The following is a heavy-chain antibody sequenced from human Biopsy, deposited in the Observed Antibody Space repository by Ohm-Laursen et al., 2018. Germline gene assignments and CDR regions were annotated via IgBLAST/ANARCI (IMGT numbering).Heavy chain of an antibody. CDR3: ARGTGKYYVYGAFDI. CDR1: IRYDY. J-gene: IGHJ3*02. D-gene: IGHD3/OR15-3a*01. Sequence: IRYDYRRWIRQSAGQGLEGIGRIHTRGNTNHNLYLKSRVPMSVDTSKNQFSLKLRSVTAADTAVYYCARGTGKYYVYGAFDIWGQGTMVTVSS. CDR2: IHTRGNT. V-gene: IGHV4-4*07.